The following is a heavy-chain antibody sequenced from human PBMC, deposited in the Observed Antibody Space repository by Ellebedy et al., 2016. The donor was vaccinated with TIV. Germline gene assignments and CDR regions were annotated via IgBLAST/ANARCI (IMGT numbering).Heavy chain of an antibody. CDR2: IYYSGSA. CDR1: GGSIDRSTYY. Sequence: SETLSLTCSVSGGSIDRSTYYWGWLRQPPGKGLEWIGTIYYSGSAYYNPSLKRRVTISVDTSKNHFSLKLNSVTAADMALYYCARNVLVFTFDKWYSDLWGRGTLVTVSS. V-gene: IGHV4-39*02. J-gene: IGHJ2*01. D-gene: IGHD3-22*01. CDR3: ARNVLVFTFDKWYSDL.